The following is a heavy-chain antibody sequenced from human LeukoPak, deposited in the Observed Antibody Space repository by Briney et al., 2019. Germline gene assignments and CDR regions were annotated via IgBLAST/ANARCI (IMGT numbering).Heavy chain of an antibody. D-gene: IGHD6-13*01. V-gene: IGHV4-34*01. Sequence: SETLSLTCAVYGGSFSGYYWSWIRQPPGKGLEWIGEINQSGSTNYNPSLKSRVTISVDTSENQFSLKLTSSTAADPAVYYFERGTAAAGIPNMDVWGEASTVTVS. CDR2: INQSGST. CDR1: GGSFSGYY. J-gene: IGHJ6*03. CDR3: ERGTAAAGIPNMDV.